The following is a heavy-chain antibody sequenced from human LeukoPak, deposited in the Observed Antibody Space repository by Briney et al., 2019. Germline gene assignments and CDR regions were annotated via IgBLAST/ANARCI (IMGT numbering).Heavy chain of an antibody. J-gene: IGHJ3*02. CDR2: ISDSGGST. CDR3: AKEAMVRGVTYAFDI. V-gene: IGHV3-23*01. Sequence: GGSLRLSCAASGFTFSSYAITWVRQGPGKGLEWVSAISDSGGSTYYADSVKGRFTISRDNSKNTLYLQMNSLRAEDTAIYYCAKEAMVRGVTYAFDIWGQGTMVTVSS. D-gene: IGHD3-10*01. CDR1: GFTFSSYA.